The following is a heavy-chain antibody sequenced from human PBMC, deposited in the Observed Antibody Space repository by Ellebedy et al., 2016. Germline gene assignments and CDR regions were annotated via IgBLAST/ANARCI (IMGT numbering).Heavy chain of an antibody. CDR3: ARTHTAMLEYNYGMDV. CDR1: GYNFGNFA. J-gene: IGHJ6*02. Sequence: ASVKVSCKTSGYNFGNFAINWVRQAPGQGLEWMGRIIPILGIANYAQKFQDRVTIIADKSTSTAFMELSSLRSEDTAVYYCARTHTAMLEYNYGMDVWGQGTTVTVSS. D-gene: IGHD5-18*01. V-gene: IGHV1-69*04. CDR2: IIPILGIA.